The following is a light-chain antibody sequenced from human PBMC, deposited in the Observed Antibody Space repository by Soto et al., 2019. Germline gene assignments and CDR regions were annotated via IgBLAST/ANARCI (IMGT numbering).Light chain of an antibody. CDR2: SND. CDR1: SSNIGTNT. CDR3: EAWDDSLYGAV. J-gene: IGLJ2*01. V-gene: IGLV1-44*01. Sequence: QSVLTQPPAASGTPGQRVTISCSGSSSNIGTNTVNWYQQLPGTAPKLLIYSNDLRPSRVPDRFSGSKSGTSASLAISGLQSEVEADYYCEAWDDSLYGAVFGGGTKLTVL.